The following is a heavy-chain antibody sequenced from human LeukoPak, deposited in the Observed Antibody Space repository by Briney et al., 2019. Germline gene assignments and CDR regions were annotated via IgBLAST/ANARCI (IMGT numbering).Heavy chain of an antibody. CDR2: IGTTGDT. J-gene: IGHJ6*02. CDR3: ARDLRGYRYGGHPYFYGMDV. CDR1: GFTFSSHD. D-gene: IGHD5-18*01. V-gene: IGHV3-13*01. Sequence: PGGALRLSCAVSGFTFSSHDMPWGRQATGKVLERVSTIGTTGDTCYQDSVKRRFTISRASAKNSLYLQMNSLRAGDTAVYYCARDLRGYRYGGHPYFYGMDVWGQGTTVTVSS.